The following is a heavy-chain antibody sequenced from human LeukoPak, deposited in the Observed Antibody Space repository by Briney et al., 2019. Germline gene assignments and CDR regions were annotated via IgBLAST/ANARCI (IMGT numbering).Heavy chain of an antibody. V-gene: IGHV3-49*04. Sequence: GGSLRLSCTTSGFTFSDYAVSWVRQAPGKGLEWIGFIRNKANGGTTEYAASVKGRFTISRDDSKTIAHLQMSSLKTEDTAVYYCSRFYSSGWARGAFDIWGQATMVTVSS. CDR2: IRNKANGGTT. J-gene: IGHJ3*02. CDR1: GFTFSDYA. D-gene: IGHD3-22*01. CDR3: SRFYSSGWARGAFDI.